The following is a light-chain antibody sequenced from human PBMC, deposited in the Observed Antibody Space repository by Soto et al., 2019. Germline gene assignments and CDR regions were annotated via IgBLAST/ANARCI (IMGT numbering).Light chain of an antibody. CDR1: QSVSSNY. CDR3: QQYRNSPWT. Sequence: EIVLTQSPGTLSLSPGERATLSCRASQSVSSNYLAWYQQKPGQPPRLLIYGASSRATGIPDRFGGSGSGTEFTLTISSLEAEDFAVYYCQQYRNSPWTFGEGTKVEIK. J-gene: IGKJ1*01. CDR2: GAS. V-gene: IGKV3-20*01.